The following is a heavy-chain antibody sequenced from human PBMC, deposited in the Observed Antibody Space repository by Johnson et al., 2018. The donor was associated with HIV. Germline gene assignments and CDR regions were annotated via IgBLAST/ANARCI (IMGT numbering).Heavy chain of an antibody. D-gene: IGHD6-19*01. CDR1: GFTFNTYG. J-gene: IGHJ3*02. Sequence: QVQLLESGGGVVQPGGSLRLSCAASGFTFNTYGMDWVRQAPGKGLEWVAIISYDGNNKYYADSVKGRFTISRDNSKNTLYLQMNSLRAEDTAVYFCAKSSIAVQDAFDIWGQGTMVTVSS. CDR2: ISYDGNNK. V-gene: IGHV3-30*19. CDR3: AKSSIAVQDAFDI.